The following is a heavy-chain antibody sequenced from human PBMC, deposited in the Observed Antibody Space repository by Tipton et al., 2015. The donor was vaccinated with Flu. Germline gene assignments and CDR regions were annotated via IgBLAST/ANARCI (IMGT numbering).Heavy chain of an antibody. J-gene: IGHJ5*02. CDR2: IYSGGGT. CDR1: GFTVSNNY. V-gene: IGHV3-66*02. Sequence: GSLRLSCAASGFTVSNNYMRWVRQAPGKGLEWVSLIYSGGGTYYADSVRGRLAISRDNSKNTLYLQMNSLRAEDTAVYYCARDRHCDTTSNTCVGAWGQGTLVTVSS. CDR3: ARDRHCDTTSNTCVGA. D-gene: IGHD2-2*01.